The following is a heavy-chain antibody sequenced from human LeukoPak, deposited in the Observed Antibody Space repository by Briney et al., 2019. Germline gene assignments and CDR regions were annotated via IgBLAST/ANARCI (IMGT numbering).Heavy chain of an antibody. D-gene: IGHD3-9*01. CDR3: ARGYHPGVLRYFDWLLYGYYFDY. V-gene: IGHV1-18*01. J-gene: IGHJ4*02. Sequence: ASVKVSCKASGYTFTSYGISWVRQAPGQGLEWMGWISAYNGNTNYAQKLQGRVTMTTDTSTSTAYMELRSLRSDDTAVYYCARGYHPGVLRYFDWLLYGYYFDYWGQGTLVTVSS. CDR1: GYTFTSYG. CDR2: ISAYNGNT.